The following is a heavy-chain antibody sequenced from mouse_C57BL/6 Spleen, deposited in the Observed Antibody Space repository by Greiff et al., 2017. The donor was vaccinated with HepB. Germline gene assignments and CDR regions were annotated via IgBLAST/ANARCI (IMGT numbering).Heavy chain of an antibody. V-gene: IGHV14-4*01. CDR1: GFNIKDDY. D-gene: IGHD2-12*01. Sequence: EVQLQQSGAELVRPGASVKLSCTASGFNIKDDYMHWVKQRPEQGLEWIGWIDPENGDTEYASKFQGKATITADTSSNTAYLQRSSLTSEDTAVYYCTLLLTWFAYWGQWTLVTVSA. CDR3: TLLLTWFAY. CDR2: IDPENGDT. J-gene: IGHJ3*01.